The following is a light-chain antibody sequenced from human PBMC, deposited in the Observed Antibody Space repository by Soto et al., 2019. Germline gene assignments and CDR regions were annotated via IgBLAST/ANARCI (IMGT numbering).Light chain of an antibody. Sequence: DIQMTQSPSSLSASVGDRVTITCRASQSIRSYLNWYQQKPGKAPKLLIQAASTLQSGVPSRFSGSGFGTDFTLTINILQPEDFATYFCQKSDRSPYTCGQGTRPEIK. CDR1: QSIRSY. V-gene: IGKV1-39*01. CDR3: QKSDRSPYT. CDR2: AAS. J-gene: IGKJ2*01.